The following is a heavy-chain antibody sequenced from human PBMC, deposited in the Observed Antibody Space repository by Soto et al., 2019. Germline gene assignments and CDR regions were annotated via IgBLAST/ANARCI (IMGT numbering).Heavy chain of an antibody. D-gene: IGHD2-8*01. CDR3: ARRVAIRYCTNGVCLYDY. J-gene: IGHJ4*02. V-gene: IGHV4-39*01. CDR1: GGSISSSSYY. Sequence: SETLSLTCTVSGGSISSSSYYWGWIRQPPGKGLEWIGSIYYSGSTYYNPSLKSRVTISVDTSKNQFSLKLSSVTAADTAVYYCARRVAIRYCTNGVCLYDYWGQGTLVTVSS. CDR2: IYYSGST.